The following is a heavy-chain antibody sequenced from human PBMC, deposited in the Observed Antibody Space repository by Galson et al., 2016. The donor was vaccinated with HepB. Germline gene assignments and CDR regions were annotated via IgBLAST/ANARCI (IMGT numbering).Heavy chain of an antibody. D-gene: IGHD5-12*01. Sequence: SVKVSCKASGYTFANYNLIWVRQAPGQGLEWMGWINAYSGYTIYAQKLQGRVTMTTDTSTSTAYMELRSLRSDDTAVYWCARASGSRGYSGYGCDHWGQGTLVTVSS. J-gene: IGHJ4*02. V-gene: IGHV1-18*04. CDR3: ARASGSRGYSGYGCDH. CDR1: GYTFANYN. CDR2: INAYSGYT.